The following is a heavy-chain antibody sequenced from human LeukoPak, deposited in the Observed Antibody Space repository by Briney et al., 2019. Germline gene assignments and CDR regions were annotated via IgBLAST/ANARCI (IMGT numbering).Heavy chain of an antibody. Sequence: ASVKVSCKASGYTFTGYYMHWVRQAPGQGLEWMGWINPNSGGTNYAQKFQGRVTMTRDTSISTAYMELSRLRSDDTAVYYCGRDNVGSGSYYNRWFDPWGQGTLVTVSS. D-gene: IGHD3-10*01. CDR1: GYTFTGYY. J-gene: IGHJ5*02. CDR2: INPNSGGT. CDR3: GRDNVGSGSYYNRWFDP. V-gene: IGHV1-2*02.